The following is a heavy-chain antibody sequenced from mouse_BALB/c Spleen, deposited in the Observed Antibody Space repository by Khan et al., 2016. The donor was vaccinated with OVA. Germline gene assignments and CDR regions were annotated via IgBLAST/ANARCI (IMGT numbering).Heavy chain of an antibody. CDR1: GFTFSGFG. CDR2: ISRGSSTI. Sequence: EVELVESGGGLVQPGGSRKLSCAASGFTFSGFGMHWVRQAPEKGLEWVAYISRGSSTIYYADTVKGRFTISRAHPKNTLFLQMTSLRSEDTAMYFCARAGYYYFDYWGQGTTLTVSS. V-gene: IGHV5-17*02. J-gene: IGHJ2*01. CDR3: ARAGYYYFDY. D-gene: IGHD2-3*01.